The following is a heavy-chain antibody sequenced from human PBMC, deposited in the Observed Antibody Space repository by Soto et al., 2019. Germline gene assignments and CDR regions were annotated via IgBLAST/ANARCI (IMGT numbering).Heavy chain of an antibody. V-gene: IGHV3-23*01. Sequence: GGSLRLSCAASGFTFSSYAMSWVRQAPGKGLEWVSAISGSGGSTYYTDSVKGRFTISRDNSKNTLYLQMNSLRAEDTAVYYCAKAVDHSGSHDAFDIWGQGTMVTVSS. J-gene: IGHJ3*02. CDR1: GFTFSSYA. CDR3: AKAVDHSGSHDAFDI. D-gene: IGHD1-26*01. CDR2: ISGSGGST.